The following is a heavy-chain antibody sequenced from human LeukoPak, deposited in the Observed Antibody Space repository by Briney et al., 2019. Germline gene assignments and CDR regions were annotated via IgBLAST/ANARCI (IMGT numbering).Heavy chain of an antibody. CDR1: VYSLSGYR. CDR3: ARDPRNVGLAP. J-gene: IGHJ5*02. D-gene: IGHD2-15*01. V-gene: IGHV3-74*01. Sequence: PGGSLRLSCVASVYSLSGYRMYWVRQAPWKGLMYISRNNGDGSTTNYADVVKGRFTMSRDNVKNTLYLQMNSLRVEDTAVYYCARDPRNVGLAPWGQGTLVTVSS. CDR2: NNGDGSTT.